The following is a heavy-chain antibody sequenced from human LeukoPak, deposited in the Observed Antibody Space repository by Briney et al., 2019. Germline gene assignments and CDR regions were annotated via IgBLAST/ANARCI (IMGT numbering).Heavy chain of an antibody. CDR3: ARDLGSGLEGFDY. D-gene: IGHD3-10*01. J-gene: IGHJ4*02. V-gene: IGHV1-2*02. CDR2: INPNSGGT. Sequence: ASVKVSCKASGYTFTGYYMHWVRQAPGQGLEWMGWINPNSGGTNYAQKFQGRVTITRNTSISTAYMELSSLRSEDTAVYYCARDLGSGLEGFDYWGQGTLVTVSS. CDR1: GYTFTGYY.